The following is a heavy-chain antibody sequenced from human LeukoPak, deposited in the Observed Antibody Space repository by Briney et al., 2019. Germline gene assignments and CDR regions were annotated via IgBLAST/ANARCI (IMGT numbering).Heavy chain of an antibody. V-gene: IGHV4-39*07. Sequence: SQTLSLTCTVSGGSISSSSYYWGWIRQPPGKGLEWIGSIYYSGSTYYNPSLKSRVTISVDTSKNQFSLKLNSVTAADTAVYYCARGADIVNTIDYWGQGTLVTVSS. CDR2: IYYSGST. CDR1: GGSISSSSYY. J-gene: IGHJ4*02. D-gene: IGHD5-12*01. CDR3: ARGADIVNTIDY.